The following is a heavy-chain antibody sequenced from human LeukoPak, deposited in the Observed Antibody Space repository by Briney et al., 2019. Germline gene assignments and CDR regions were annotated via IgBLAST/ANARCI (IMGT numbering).Heavy chain of an antibody. CDR2: IKNSADTI. Sequence: GGSLRLSCAASGFTFSDHYMSWIRQAPGKGLEWVSYIKNSADTIYYADSVKGRFTISRDNAKNSLYLEMNSLRAEDTAVYYCERGHYGLDYWGQGTLVTVSS. CDR1: GFTFSDHY. D-gene: IGHD4-17*01. V-gene: IGHV3-11*01. CDR3: ERGHYGLDY. J-gene: IGHJ4*02.